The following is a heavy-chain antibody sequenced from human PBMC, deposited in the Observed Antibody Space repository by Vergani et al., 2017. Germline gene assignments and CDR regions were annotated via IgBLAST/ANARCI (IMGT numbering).Heavy chain of an antibody. D-gene: IGHD2-2*02. CDR3: VRERGLCAGGRCYTEAWDY. Sequence: QVQLVESGGGVVQPGTSLRLSCVVSGFALNRHAMYWVRQAPGKGLEWVVGISFDGTNEYSPDVVKGRFTISRDIDKNTLYLQVRSLRLEDTGVYHCVRERGLCAGGRCYTEAWDYWGQGTPVTVSS. V-gene: IGHV3-30-3*01. CDR2: ISFDGTNE. J-gene: IGHJ4*02. CDR1: GFALNRHA.